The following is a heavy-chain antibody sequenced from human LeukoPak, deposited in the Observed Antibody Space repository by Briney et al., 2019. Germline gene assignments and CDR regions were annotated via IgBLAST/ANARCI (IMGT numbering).Heavy chain of an antibody. J-gene: IGHJ4*02. CDR3: AKDPYYSDSAGFDY. D-gene: IGHD3-22*01. Sequence: GGSLRLSCAASGFTFRSYWMAWVRQAPGKGLEWVTSIKEDGSEKYYVDSVKGRFTISRDNAKNSLYLQMNGLRAEDTAVHYCAKDPYYSDSAGFDYWGQGTLVTVSS. CDR1: GFTFRSYW. V-gene: IGHV3-7*01. CDR2: IKEDGSEK.